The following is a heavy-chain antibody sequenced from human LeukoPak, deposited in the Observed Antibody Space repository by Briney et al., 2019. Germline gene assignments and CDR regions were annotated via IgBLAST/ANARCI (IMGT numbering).Heavy chain of an antibody. J-gene: IGHJ4*02. CDR3: ARLSRSGWYRGSFDY. Sequence: SETLSLTCTVSGGSISSYYWSWIRQPPGKGLEWIGYIYYSGSTNYNPSLKSRVTISVDTSKNQFSLKLSSVTAADTAVCCCARLSRSGWYRGSFDYWGQGTLVTVSS. CDR1: GGSISSYY. CDR2: IYYSGST. D-gene: IGHD6-19*01. V-gene: IGHV4-59*08.